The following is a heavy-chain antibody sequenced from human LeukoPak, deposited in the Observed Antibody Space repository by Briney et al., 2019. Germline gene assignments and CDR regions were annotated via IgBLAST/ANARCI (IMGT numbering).Heavy chain of an antibody. D-gene: IGHD2-21*01. J-gene: IGHJ1*01. CDR2: IYSGGST. V-gene: IGHV3-53*01. CDR1: GVTVGTNS. Sequence: GGSLRLSCAASGVTVGTNSMSWARQSPGKGLEWASVIYSGGSTYNADSVNGRFTVSRDNSRNTLFLQMNNLRAEDTALYFCASAREYCGSAECYEYFQHWGQGTLVIVSS. CDR3: ASAREYCGSAECYEYFQH.